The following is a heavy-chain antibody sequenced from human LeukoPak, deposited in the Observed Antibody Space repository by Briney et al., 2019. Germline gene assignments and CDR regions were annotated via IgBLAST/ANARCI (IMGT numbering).Heavy chain of an antibody. V-gene: IGHV4-34*01. D-gene: IGHD6-19*01. CDR1: GGSFSDYY. Sequence: SETLSLTCAVYGGSFSDYYWTWIRQAPGEGLEWIGEINYSGDTKYNPSLKSRVSISADTSKNPFSLRLPSVTAADTAVYYCAATSGWFLPFDPWGQGTLVTVSS. CDR2: INYSGDT. J-gene: IGHJ5*02. CDR3: AATSGWFLPFDP.